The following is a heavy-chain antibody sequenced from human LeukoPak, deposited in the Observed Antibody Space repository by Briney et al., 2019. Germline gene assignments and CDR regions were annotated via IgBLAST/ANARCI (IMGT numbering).Heavy chain of an antibody. CDR1: GFSFTRYA. Sequence: ASVKVSCKASGFSFTRYAIHWVRQAPGQRLEWMGWISAGNGNPKYSQEFQGRVTITRDTFASTAYMELSSLRSEDMAVYYCAREDYYDSSGLDYWGQGTLVTVSS. D-gene: IGHD3-22*01. J-gene: IGHJ4*02. CDR3: AREDYYDSSGLDY. V-gene: IGHV1-3*03. CDR2: ISAGNGNP.